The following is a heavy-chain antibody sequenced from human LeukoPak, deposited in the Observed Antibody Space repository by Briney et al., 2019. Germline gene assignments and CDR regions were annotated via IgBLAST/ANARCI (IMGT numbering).Heavy chain of an antibody. V-gene: IGHV3-74*01. Sequence: PGGSLRLSCAASGFTFSNAWMSWVRQAPGKGLEWVSRIKSDGSSTSYADSVKGRFTISRDNAKNTLHLQMNSLRAEDTAVYYCARVGAVAGGFDIWGQGTMVTVSS. J-gene: IGHJ3*02. D-gene: IGHD6-19*01. CDR3: ARVGAVAGGFDI. CDR1: GFTFSNAW. CDR2: IKSDGSST.